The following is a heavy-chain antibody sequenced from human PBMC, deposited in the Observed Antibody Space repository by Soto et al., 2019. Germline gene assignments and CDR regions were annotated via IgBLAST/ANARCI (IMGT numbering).Heavy chain of an antibody. Sequence: QITLKESGPTLVKPTQTLTLTCTFSGFSLSTSGVGVGWIRQPPGKALEWLALIYWDADKRYSPSLKSRLTITTDSSKXXVXIXSTDLDPVATATYHCAHGPPRGRFMAVAGPDHYFDYWGQGTLVTVS. CDR2: IYWDADK. V-gene: IGHV2-5*02. CDR1: GFSLSTSGVG. CDR3: AHGPPRGRFMAVAGPDHYFDY. J-gene: IGHJ4*02. D-gene: IGHD6-19*01.